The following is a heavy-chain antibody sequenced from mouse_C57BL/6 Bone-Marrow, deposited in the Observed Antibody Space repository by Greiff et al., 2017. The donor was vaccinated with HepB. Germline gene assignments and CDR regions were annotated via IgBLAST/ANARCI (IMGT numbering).Heavy chain of an antibody. CDR1: GFSFNTYA. Sequence: EVQLVESGGGLVQPKGSLKLSCAASGFSFNTYAMNWVRQAPGKGLEWVARIRSKSNNYATYYADSVKDRFTISRDDSESMIYLQMNNLKTEDTAMYYCVRHSGTYAMDYWGQGTSVTVSS. CDR3: VRHSGTYAMDY. CDR2: IRSKSNNYAT. D-gene: IGHD4-1*01. V-gene: IGHV10-1*01. J-gene: IGHJ4*01.